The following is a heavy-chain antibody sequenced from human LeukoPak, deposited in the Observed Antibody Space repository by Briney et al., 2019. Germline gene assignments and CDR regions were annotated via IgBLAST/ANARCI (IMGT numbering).Heavy chain of an antibody. D-gene: IGHD3-10*01. J-gene: IGHJ5*02. CDR2: IYYSGST. CDR1: GGSISSGGYY. Sequence: SETLSLTCTVSGGSISSGGYYWSWIRQHPGKGLEWIGYIYYSGSTYYNPTLKSRVTISVDTSKNQFSLKLSSVTAADTAVYYCARDGHTYGSGSSWGQGTLVTVSS. CDR3: ARDGHTYGSGSS. V-gene: IGHV4-31*03.